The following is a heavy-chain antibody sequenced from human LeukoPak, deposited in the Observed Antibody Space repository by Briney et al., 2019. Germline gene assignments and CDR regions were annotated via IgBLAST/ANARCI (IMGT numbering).Heavy chain of an antibody. J-gene: IGHJ4*02. D-gene: IGHD6-13*01. CDR2: IKQDGSEK. CDR1: GFTFSSYW. CDR3: SRGGSSWPFDY. V-gene: IGHV3-7*01. Sequence: GGSLRLSCAASGFTFSSYWMSWVRQAPGKGLEWVANIKQDGSEKYYVDSVKGRFTISRDNAKNSLYLQMNSLRAEDTAVYYCSRGGSSWPFDYWGQGTLVTVSS.